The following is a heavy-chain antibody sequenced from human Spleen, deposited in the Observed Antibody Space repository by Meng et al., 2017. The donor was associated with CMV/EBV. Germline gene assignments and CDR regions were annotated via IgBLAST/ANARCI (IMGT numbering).Heavy chain of an antibody. J-gene: IGHJ5*02. CDR2: ISGYNGNT. CDR1: GYTFTSYG. Sequence: ASVKVSCKASGYTFTSYGITWVRQAPGQRLEWMGWISGYNGNTNYAQNLQGRVTMTTDTSTSTAYMELSRLRSDDTAVYYCARGDIVVLPTTTPWFDPWGQGVLVTVSS. D-gene: IGHD2-2*01. V-gene: IGHV1-18*01. CDR3: ARGDIVVLPTTTPWFDP.